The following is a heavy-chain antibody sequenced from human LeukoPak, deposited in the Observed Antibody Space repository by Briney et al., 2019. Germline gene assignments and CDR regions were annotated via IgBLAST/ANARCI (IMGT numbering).Heavy chain of an antibody. D-gene: IGHD2-2*01. CDR2: TGSTGVST. V-gene: IGHV3-23*01. CDR1: GFTFSSYA. Sequence: RPGGSLRLSCAASGFTFSSYAMNWVRQAAGKGLEWDSGTGSTGVSTFYADSVKGRFTVSRDNSKNTLSLQMNSLRAEDTAVYYCAKDPGVVPAHYFDYWGQGTLVTVSS. J-gene: IGHJ4*02. CDR3: AKDPGVVPAHYFDY.